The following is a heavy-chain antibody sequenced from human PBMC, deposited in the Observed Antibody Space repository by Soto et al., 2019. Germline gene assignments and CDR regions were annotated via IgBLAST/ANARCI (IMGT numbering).Heavy chain of an antibody. CDR3: ARWESSDLYSGV. CDR2: INPDGFRK. J-gene: IGHJ4*02. V-gene: IGHV3-7*03. Sequence: GGSLRLSCAAAGFSFNTYWISWVRQAPWKGLEWVASINPDGFRKYFADSVKGRFTISRDSAEKSLYLKMISLRAEDTAVYYWARWESSDLYSGVWGQGSLVTVSS. D-gene: IGHD2-8*01. CDR1: GFSFNTYW.